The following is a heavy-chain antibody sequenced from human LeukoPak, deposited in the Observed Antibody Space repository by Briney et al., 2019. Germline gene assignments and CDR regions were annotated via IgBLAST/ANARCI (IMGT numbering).Heavy chain of an antibody. CDR1: GYSFTSYW. CDR3: ARSGGSDTYYYYYMDV. V-gene: IGHV5-51*04. Sequence: GESLKISCKGSGYSFTSYWIGWVRQMPGKGLEWMGIIYPGDSDTRYSPSFQGQVTISADKPISTAYLQWSSLKASDTAMYYCARSGGSDTYYYYYMDVWGKGTTVTVSS. CDR2: IYPGDSDT. J-gene: IGHJ6*03. D-gene: IGHD3-10*01.